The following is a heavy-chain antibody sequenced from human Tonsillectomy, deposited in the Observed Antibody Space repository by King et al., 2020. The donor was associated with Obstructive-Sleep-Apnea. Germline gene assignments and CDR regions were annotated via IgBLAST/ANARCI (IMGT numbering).Heavy chain of an antibody. V-gene: IGHV3-23*04. D-gene: IGHD3-22*01. CDR1: GFTFSSYA. CDR2: ISGSGGST. J-gene: IGHJ4*02. CDR3: AKIFSITMIVVVTHFDY. Sequence: VQLVESGGGLVQPGGSLRLSCAASGFTFSSYAMSWGRQAPGKGLEWVSAISGSGGSTYYADSVKGRFTISRDNSKNTLYLQMNSLRAEDTAVYYCAKIFSITMIVVVTHFDYWGQGTLVTVSS.